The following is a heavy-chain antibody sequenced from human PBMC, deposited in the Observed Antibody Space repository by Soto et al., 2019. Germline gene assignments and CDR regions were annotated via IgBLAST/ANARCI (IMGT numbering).Heavy chain of an antibody. CDR3: ATNPWGDFWSGYSPPSFFQH. CDR1: GGSISSGGYY. J-gene: IGHJ1*01. V-gene: IGHV4-31*03. Sequence: SETLSLTCTVSGGSISSGGYYWSWIRQRPGKGLEWIGYIYYSGSTYYNPSLKSRVTISVDTSKNQFSLKLSSVTAADTAVYYCATNPWGDFWSGYSPPSFFQHWGQGTLVTVSS. D-gene: IGHD3-3*01. CDR2: IYYSGST.